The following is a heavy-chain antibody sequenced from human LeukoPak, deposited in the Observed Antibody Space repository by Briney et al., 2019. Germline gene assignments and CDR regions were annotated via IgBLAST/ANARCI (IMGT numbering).Heavy chain of an antibody. J-gene: IGHJ2*01. CDR2: IYYSGGT. CDR1: GVSISSSSYY. D-gene: IGHD6-19*01. V-gene: IGHV4-39*01. Sequence: SETLSLTCTLSGVSISSSSYYWGWIRQPPGKGRGWSGSIYYSGGTYYNPSLNSRVTISVDTSKNQVSLKLSSVTAADTAVYYCARLGEYSSGWYTYCYFDLWGRGTLVTVSS. CDR3: ARLGEYSSGWYTYCYFDL.